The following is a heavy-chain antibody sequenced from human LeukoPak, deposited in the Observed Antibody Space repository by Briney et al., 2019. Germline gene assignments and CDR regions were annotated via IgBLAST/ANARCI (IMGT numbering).Heavy chain of an antibody. V-gene: IGHV1-2*02. J-gene: IGHJ6*02. CDR2: INLNSGGT. CDR1: GYTFTGYY. CDR3: ARTYYYGSGSYYNREYYYYGMDV. D-gene: IGHD3-10*01. Sequence: ASVKVSCKASGYTFTGYYMHWVRQAPGQGLEWMGWINLNSGGTNYAQKFQGRVTMTRDTSISTAYMELSRLRSDDTAVYYGARTYYYGSGSYYNREYYYYGMDVWGQGTTVTVSS.